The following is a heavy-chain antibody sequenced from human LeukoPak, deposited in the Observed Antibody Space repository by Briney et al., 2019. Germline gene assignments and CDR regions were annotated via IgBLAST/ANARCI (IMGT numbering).Heavy chain of an antibody. Sequence: SETLSLTCTVSGGSISSGGYYWSWIRQPPGKGLEWIGYIYHSGSTYYNPSLKSRVTISVDTSKNQFSLKLSSVTAADTAVYYCARGPGIAAAGPPTEWFDPWGQGTLVTVPS. CDR2: IYHSGST. CDR1: GGSISSGGYY. CDR3: ARGPGIAAAGPPTEWFDP. D-gene: IGHD6-13*01. J-gene: IGHJ5*02. V-gene: IGHV4-61*08.